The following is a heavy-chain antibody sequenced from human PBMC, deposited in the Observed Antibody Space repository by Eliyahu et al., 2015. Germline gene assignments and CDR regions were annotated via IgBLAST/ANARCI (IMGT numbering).Heavy chain of an antibody. D-gene: IGHD1-1*01. J-gene: IGHJ4*02. V-gene: IGHV2-70*01. CDR3: ARTSYNWNDEGFDY. Sequence: CTFSGFSLSTXGMCVSWIRXPPGXALEWLALIDWDDDKYYSTSLKTRLTISKDTSKNQVVLTMTNMDPVDTATYYCARTSYNWNDEGFDYWGQGTLVTVSS. CDR2: IDWDDDK. CDR1: GFSLSTXGMC.